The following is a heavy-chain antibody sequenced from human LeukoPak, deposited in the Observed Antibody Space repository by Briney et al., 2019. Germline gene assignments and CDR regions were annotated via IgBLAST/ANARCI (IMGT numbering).Heavy chain of an antibody. J-gene: IGHJ4*02. CDR1: GGSISNNY. CDR2: ILYTGST. V-gene: IGHV4-59*01. D-gene: IGHD3-10*01. Sequence: SETLSLTCTVSGGSISNNYWSWIRQPPGKGLEWIGNILYTGSTNYSPSLKSRVTISVDTSKNQFSLKLSSVTAADTAVYYCARSPLRYNFYGSSFDYWGQGTLVTVSS. CDR3: ARSPLRYNFYGSSFDY.